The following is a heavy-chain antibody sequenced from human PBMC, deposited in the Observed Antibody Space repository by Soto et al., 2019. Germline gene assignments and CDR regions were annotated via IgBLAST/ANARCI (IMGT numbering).Heavy chain of an antibody. CDR1: GFSLRTSGVG. CDR2: IYWNDDK. V-gene: IGHV2-5*01. J-gene: IGHJ5*02. CDR3: AKSGSSGWYGWFDP. D-gene: IGHD6-19*01. Sequence: SGSTLVNPTQTLTLTCIFSGFSLRTSGVGVGWIRQPPGKALEWLGFIYWNDDKRYSPSLKSRLTITKDTSKNQVVLTMTNMDPVDTATYYCAKSGSSGWYGWFDPWGQGTLVTVSS.